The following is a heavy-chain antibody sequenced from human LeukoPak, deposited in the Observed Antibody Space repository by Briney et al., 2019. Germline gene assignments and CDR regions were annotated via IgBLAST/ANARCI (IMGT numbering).Heavy chain of an antibody. CDR1: GFTFSSYA. J-gene: IGHJ4*02. D-gene: IGHD1-26*01. CDR2: ISGSGGST. V-gene: IGHV3-23*01. Sequence: PGGSLRLSCAASGFTFSSYAMSWVRQAPGKGLEWVSAISGSGGSTYYADSVKGRFTISRENSKNTLYLQMNSLRAEDTAVYYCAKDRSGSYYAGYFDYWGQGTLVTVSS. CDR3: AKDRSGSYYAGYFDY.